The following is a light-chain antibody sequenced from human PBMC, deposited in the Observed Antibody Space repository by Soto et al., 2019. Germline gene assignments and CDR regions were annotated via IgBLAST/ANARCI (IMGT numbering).Light chain of an antibody. J-gene: IGKJ1*01. CDR2: GAS. CDR1: QTISSN. Sequence: EIVMTQSPATLSVSPGERASVSCMASQTISSNLAWYQHKLGQAPRLLIYGASTRATGIPARFSGSGSGTESTLTISSLQSEDFAVYSCQQYNNWPWTFGQGTKVDI. V-gene: IGKV3D-15*01. CDR3: QQYNNWPWT.